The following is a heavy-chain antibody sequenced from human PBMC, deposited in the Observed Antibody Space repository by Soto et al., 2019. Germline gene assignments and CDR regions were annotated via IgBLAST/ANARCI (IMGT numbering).Heavy chain of an antibody. CDR1: GGSIRSSNW. CDR3: AGEPYYYDSSGYSSDALDI. J-gene: IGHJ3*02. D-gene: IGHD3-22*01. CDR2: IYHSGST. V-gene: IGHV4-4*02. Sequence: PSETLSLTCSVSGGSIRSSNWWSCVRQPPGKGLEWIGEIYHSGSTNYNPSLKSRVTISVDKSKNQFSLKLSSVTAADTAVYYCAGEPYYYDSSGYSSDALDIWGQGTMVS.